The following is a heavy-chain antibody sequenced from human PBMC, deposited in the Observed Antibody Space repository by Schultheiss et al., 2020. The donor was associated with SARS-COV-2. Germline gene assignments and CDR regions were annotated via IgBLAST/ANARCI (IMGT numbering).Heavy chain of an antibody. V-gene: IGHV3-33*08. Sequence: GGSLRLSCAASGFTFSDYYMSWIRQAPGKGLEWVAVIWYDGSNKYYADSVKGRFTISRDNSKNTLYLQMNSLRAEDTAVYYCARAPVVTAPFDYWGQGTLVTVSS. CDR1: GFTFSDYY. CDR3: ARAPVVTAPFDY. D-gene: IGHD2-21*02. J-gene: IGHJ4*02. CDR2: IWYDGSNK.